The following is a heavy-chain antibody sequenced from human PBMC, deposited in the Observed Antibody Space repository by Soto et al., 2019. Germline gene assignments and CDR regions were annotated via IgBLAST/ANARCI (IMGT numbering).Heavy chain of an antibody. CDR2: MNPNSGNT. CDR1: GYTFTSYD. CDR3: ARAGYYGSGSYYNVEWFDP. J-gene: IGHJ5*02. V-gene: IGHV1-8*01. Sequence: QVQLVQSGAEVKKPGASVKVSRKASGYTFTSYDINWVRQATGQGLEWMGWMNPNSGNTGYAQKFQGRVTMTRNTSTSTAYTELSSLRSEDTAVYYCARAGYYGSGSYYNVEWFDPWGQGTLVTVSS. D-gene: IGHD3-10*01.